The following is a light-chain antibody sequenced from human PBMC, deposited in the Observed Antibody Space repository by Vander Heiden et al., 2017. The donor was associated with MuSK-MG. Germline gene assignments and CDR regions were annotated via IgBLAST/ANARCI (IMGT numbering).Light chain of an antibody. CDR3: QQYYSNPPT. CDR2: WAS. V-gene: IGKV4-1*01. J-gene: IGKJ2*01. Sequence: DIVMTQSPDSLSVSLGERATINCKSSQSVFYSSNDRDYLAWYQHRPGQPPKLLIYWASTRQSGVPDRFSGSGSGTDFTLTISSLRAEDVAVYYCQQYYSNPPTFGQGTKLEIK. CDR1: QSVFYSSNDRDY.